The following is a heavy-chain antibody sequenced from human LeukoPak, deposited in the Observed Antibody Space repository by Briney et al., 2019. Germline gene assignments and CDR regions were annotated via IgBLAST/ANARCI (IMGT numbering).Heavy chain of an antibody. CDR2: ISSSSSYI. J-gene: IGHJ4*02. CDR1: GFTFSSYS. CDR3: ARESQTYYYDSSGYQGY. V-gene: IGHV3-21*01. Sequence: GGSLRLSCAASGFTFSSYSMNWVRQAPGKGLEWVSSISSSSSYIYYADSVKGRFTISRDSVKNSLYLQMNSLRAEDTAVYYCARESQTYYYDSSGYQGYWGQGTLVTVSS. D-gene: IGHD3-22*01.